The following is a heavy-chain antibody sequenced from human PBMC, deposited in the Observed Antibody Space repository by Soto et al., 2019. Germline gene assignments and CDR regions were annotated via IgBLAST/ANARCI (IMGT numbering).Heavy chain of an antibody. V-gene: IGHV3-7*05. CDR1: RFTFSKYW. CDR3: ARVRTENYYGMDV. Sequence: XXSLRLTCVASRFTFSKYWMRWVLQAPGKGLEWVANIKQDETEKYYVDSVKGRFAISRDNAKKSLYLQMNSLRAEDTAVYYCARVRTENYYGMDVWGQGTKVTVS. CDR2: IKQDETEK. J-gene: IGHJ6*02.